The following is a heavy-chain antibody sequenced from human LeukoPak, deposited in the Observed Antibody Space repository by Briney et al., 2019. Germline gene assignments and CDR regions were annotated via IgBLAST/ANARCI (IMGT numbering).Heavy chain of an antibody. CDR3: ARNHVPTGLRDV. CDR2: MNPNSGST. V-gene: IGHV1-8*01. J-gene: IGHJ6*04. CDR1: GYTFTRFD. Sequence: ASVKVSCKASGYTFTRFDIYWVRQATGQGPEWMGWMNPNSGSTGYAQKFQGRVTMTRDTSINTAYMELSSLGSEDTAVYYCARNHVPTGLRDVWGTGTPVIVSS. D-gene: IGHD5-12*01.